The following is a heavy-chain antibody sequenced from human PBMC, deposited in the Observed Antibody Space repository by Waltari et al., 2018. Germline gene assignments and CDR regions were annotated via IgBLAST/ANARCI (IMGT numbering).Heavy chain of an antibody. Sequence: QVQLQQSGPGLVKPSETLSLTCTVSGYSISNVYYWGWIRQPPGKGLEWIGSIHHSGRAYYNPSLNSRVTRALETSKNQFSLKLTSVAATDTAIYYCARQPIEGNLPDWFDPWGQGTLVTVSS. CDR2: IHHSGRA. CDR1: GYSISNVYY. CDR3: ARQPIEGNLPDWFDP. D-gene: IGHD1-1*01. V-gene: IGHV4-38-2*02. J-gene: IGHJ5*02.